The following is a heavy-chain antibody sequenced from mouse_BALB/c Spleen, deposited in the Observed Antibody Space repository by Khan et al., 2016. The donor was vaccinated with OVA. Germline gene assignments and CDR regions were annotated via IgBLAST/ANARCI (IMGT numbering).Heavy chain of an antibody. J-gene: IGHJ4*01. CDR2: INTYTGEP. V-gene: IGHV9-3-1*01. CDR3: ARVGYAGTMDY. CDR1: GYTFTKNV. D-gene: IGHD4-1*01. Sequence: QIQLVQSGPELKKPGETVKISCKASGYTFTKNVLNWAKQAPGKGLKWMGWINTYTGEPTYADDFRGRFVFSLETSATTAYLQINNLKNEDTATYFCARVGYAGTMDYWGQGTSVTVSS.